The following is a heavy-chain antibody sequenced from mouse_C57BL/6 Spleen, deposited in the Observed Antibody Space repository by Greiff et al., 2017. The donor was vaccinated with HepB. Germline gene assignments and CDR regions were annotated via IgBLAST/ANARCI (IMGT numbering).Heavy chain of an antibody. CDR3: ANNYYGSSWYFDV. D-gene: IGHD1-1*01. CDR2: INPSSGYT. CDR1: GYTFTSYT. V-gene: IGHV1-4*01. Sequence: VQLQQSGAELARPGASVKMSCKASGYTFTSYTMHWVKQRPGQGLEWIGYINPSSGYTKYNQKFKDKATLTADKSSSTAYMQLSSLTSEDSAVYYCANNYYGSSWYFDVWGTRTTVTVSS. J-gene: IGHJ1*03.